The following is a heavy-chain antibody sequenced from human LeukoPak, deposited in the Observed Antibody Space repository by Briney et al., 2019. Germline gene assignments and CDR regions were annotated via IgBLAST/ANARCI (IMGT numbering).Heavy chain of an antibody. CDR2: INHSGST. Sequence: PSETLSLTCAVYGGSFSGYYWSWIRQPPGKGLEWIGEINHSGSTNYNPSLKSRVTISVDTSKNQFSLKLSSVTAADTAVYYCARDRDYDFWSGYEYYFDYWGQGTLVTVSS. D-gene: IGHD3-3*01. CDR1: GGSFSGYY. J-gene: IGHJ4*02. CDR3: ARDRDYDFWSGYEYYFDY. V-gene: IGHV4-34*01.